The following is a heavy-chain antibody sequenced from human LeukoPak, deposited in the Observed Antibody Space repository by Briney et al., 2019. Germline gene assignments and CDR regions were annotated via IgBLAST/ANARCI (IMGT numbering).Heavy chain of an antibody. D-gene: IGHD3-22*01. Sequence: GETLRLSCAASGVTFSSYAMHWVRQAPGKGLERVAVISYDGSNKYYADSVKGRFTTSRDNSKNTLYLQMNSLRAEDTAVYYCAKWGGDSSGSRDAFDIWGQGTMVTVSS. CDR1: GVTFSSYA. J-gene: IGHJ3*02. CDR2: ISYDGSNK. V-gene: IGHV3-30*04. CDR3: AKWGGDSSGSRDAFDI.